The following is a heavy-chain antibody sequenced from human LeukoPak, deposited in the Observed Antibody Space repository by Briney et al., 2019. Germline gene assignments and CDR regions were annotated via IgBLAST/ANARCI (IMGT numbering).Heavy chain of an antibody. CDR3: ARDPSYSSSSYYYYYGMDV. CDR1: GGSISRHY. D-gene: IGHD6-13*01. J-gene: IGHJ6*02. V-gene: IGHV4-59*11. Sequence: PSETLSLTCTVSGGSISRHYWSWLRQPPGKGLEWIGYIYHSGSTNYNPSLKSRVTISVDTSKNQFSLKVSSVTAADTAVYYCARDPSYSSSSYYYYYGMDVWGQGTTVTVSS. CDR2: IYHSGST.